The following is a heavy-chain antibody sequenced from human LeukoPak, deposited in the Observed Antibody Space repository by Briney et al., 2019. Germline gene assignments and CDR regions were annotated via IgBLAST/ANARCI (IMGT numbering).Heavy chain of an antibody. D-gene: IGHD3-10*01. Sequence: ASVKVSCKASGYTFTSYYMHCVRQAPGQGPEWMGIINPNGGSTTYAQKFQGRVTMTTDTSTSTLYMELNSLRSEDTAVYYCARDRVGDTYGYYYGMDVWGQGTTVTVSS. CDR1: GYTFTSYY. J-gene: IGHJ6*02. V-gene: IGHV1-46*01. CDR2: INPNGGST. CDR3: ARDRVGDTYGYYYGMDV.